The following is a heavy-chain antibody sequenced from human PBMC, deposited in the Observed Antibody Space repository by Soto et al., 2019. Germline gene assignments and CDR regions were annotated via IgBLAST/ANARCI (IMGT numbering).Heavy chain of an antibody. V-gene: IGHV3-33*01. CDR3: ARDLTYCGGDCYYYYYGMDV. J-gene: IGHJ6*02. D-gene: IGHD2-21*02. CDR2: IWYDGSNK. Sequence: QVQLVESGGGVVQPGRSLRLSCAASGFTFSSYGMHWVRQAPGKGLEWVAVIWYDGSNKYYADSVKGRFTISRDNSKNTLYMKMSSLRAEDTAVYYCARDLTYCGGDCYYYYYGMDVWGQGSTVTVSS. CDR1: GFTFSSYG.